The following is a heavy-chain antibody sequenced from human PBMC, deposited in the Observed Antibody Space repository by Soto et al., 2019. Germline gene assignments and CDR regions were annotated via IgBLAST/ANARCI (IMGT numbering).Heavy chain of an antibody. Sequence: VNVPCKASGDTFSRDPSGGVRKAQEQGLEWMGGISPIFGTANYAQKFQGRVTITADESTSTAYMELSSLRSEDTAVYYCARERPNWGSPYYYYGMDVWGQGTTVTVSS. J-gene: IGHJ6*02. CDR2: ISPIFGTA. CDR3: ARERPNWGSPYYYYGMDV. D-gene: IGHD7-27*01. CDR1: GDTFSRDP. V-gene: IGHV1-69*13.